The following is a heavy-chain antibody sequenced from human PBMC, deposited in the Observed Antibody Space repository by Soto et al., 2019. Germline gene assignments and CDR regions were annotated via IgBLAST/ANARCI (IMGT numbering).Heavy chain of an antibody. J-gene: IGHJ4*02. CDR2: ISSSSSYI. CDR3: ARGYYYGSGSYGIHYFDY. Sequence: PGGSLRLSCAASGFTFSSYSMNWVRQAPGKGLEWVSSISSSSSYIYYADSVKGRFTISRDNAKNSLYLQMNSLRAEDTAVYYCARGYYYGSGSYGIHYFDYWGQGTLVTVSS. V-gene: IGHV3-21*01. CDR1: GFTFSSYS. D-gene: IGHD3-10*01.